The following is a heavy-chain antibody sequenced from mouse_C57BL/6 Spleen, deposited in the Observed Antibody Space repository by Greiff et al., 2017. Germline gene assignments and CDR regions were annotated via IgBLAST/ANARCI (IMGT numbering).Heavy chain of an antibody. J-gene: IGHJ2*01. V-gene: IGHV1-47*01. CDR2: FHPYNDDT. CDR1: GYTFTTYP. CDR3: ARRTDYYGSRGSYFDY. Sequence: QVQLQQSGAELVQPGASVKMSCKASGYTFTTYPLEWMKQNHGMSLEWIGNFHPYNDDTKYNEKFKGKATLTVATSSSTVYLELSRLTSDDSAVDYCARRTDYYGSRGSYFDYWGQGTTLTVAS. D-gene: IGHD1-1*01.